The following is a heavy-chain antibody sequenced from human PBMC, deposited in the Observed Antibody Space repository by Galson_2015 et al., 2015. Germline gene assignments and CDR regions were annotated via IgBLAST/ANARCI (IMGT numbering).Heavy chain of an antibody. CDR1: GFTFDSYG. CDR3: VRDHFRQLTTFDP. V-gene: IGHV3-21*01. Sequence: SLRLSCAASGFTFDSYGMNWVRQAPGKGLEWVSSIGSSSHYIYYADSVKGRFTISRDNARTSLYLQMNSLRVEDTAVYYCVRDHFRQLTTFDPWGQGTLVTVSS. CDR2: IGSSSHYI. D-gene: IGHD3-22*01. J-gene: IGHJ5*02.